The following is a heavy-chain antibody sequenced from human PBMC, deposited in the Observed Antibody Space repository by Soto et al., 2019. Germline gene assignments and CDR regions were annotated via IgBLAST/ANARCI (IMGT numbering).Heavy chain of an antibody. CDR1: GGSISSGGYY. CDR2: IYYSGST. Sequence: SETLSLTCTVSGGSISSGGYYWSWIRQHPGKGLEWIGYIYYSGSTYYNPSLKSRVTISVDTSKNQFSLKLSSVTAADTAVYYCAREYLGYCSGGSCYSVGFQHWGQGTLVTVSS. J-gene: IGHJ1*01. V-gene: IGHV4-31*03. D-gene: IGHD2-15*01. CDR3: AREYLGYCSGGSCYSVGFQH.